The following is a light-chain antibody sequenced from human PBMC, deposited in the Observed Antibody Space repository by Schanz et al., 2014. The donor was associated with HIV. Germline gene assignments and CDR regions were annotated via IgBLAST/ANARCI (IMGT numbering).Light chain of an antibody. CDR1: ALNLGHNF. CDR3: ATWDSLLNAVV. CDR2: ADY. Sequence: QSLLTQPPSVSAAPGQRVTISCSGGALNLGHNFVSWYQQFPGTAPKLLIFADYQRPSEIPDRISGSKTGTSATLAITGLQTEDEADYYCATWDSLLNAVVFGGGTKLTVL. J-gene: IGLJ2*01. V-gene: IGLV1-51*01.